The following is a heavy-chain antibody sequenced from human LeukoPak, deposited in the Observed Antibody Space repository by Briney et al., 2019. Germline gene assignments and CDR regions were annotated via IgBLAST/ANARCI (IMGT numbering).Heavy chain of an antibody. V-gene: IGHV3-23*01. CDR3: AKDYYGSGSYSIFDY. J-gene: IGHJ4*02. CDR1: GLTFSGYA. CDR2: ISDSSDIT. D-gene: IGHD3-10*01. Sequence: GGSLRLSCAASGLTFSGYAMSWVRQAPGKGLEWVSAISDSSDITHYTDSVKGRFTISRDNSKNTLYLQTNSLRAEDTAVYYCAKDYYGSGSYSIFDYWGQGTLVTVSS.